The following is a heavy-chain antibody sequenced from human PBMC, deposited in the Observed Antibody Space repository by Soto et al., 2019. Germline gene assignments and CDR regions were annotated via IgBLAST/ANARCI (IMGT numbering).Heavy chain of an antibody. V-gene: IGHV4-31*03. CDR1: GGSISSGGYY. CDR2: IYYSGST. Sequence: PSETLSLTCTVSGGSISSGGYYWSWIRQHPGKGLEWIGYIYYSGSTYYNPSLKSRVTISVDSSKNQFSLKLSSVTAADTAVYYCARGMDYGDYPFDYWGQGTLVTVSS. D-gene: IGHD4-17*01. CDR3: ARGMDYGDYPFDY. J-gene: IGHJ4*02.